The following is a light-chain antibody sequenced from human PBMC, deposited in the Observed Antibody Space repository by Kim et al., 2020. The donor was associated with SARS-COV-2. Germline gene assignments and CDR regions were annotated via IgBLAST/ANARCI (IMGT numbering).Light chain of an antibody. CDR1: QSVSNNY. CDR3: QQYGSRPYT. J-gene: IGKJ2*01. Sequence: FSPGERATLSCRASQSVSNNYLAWYQQKPGQAPRLLIYGASSRATGIPYRFSGSGSGTDFTLTISRLEPEDFAVYYCQQYGSRPYTFGQGTKLEI. CDR2: GAS. V-gene: IGKV3-20*01.